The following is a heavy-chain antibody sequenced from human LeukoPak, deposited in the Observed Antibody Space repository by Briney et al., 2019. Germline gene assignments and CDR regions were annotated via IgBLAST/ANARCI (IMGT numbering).Heavy chain of an antibody. CDR3: ARAGKVRGVISVFGRADYYYGMDV. CDR1: GFTFSSYA. V-gene: IGHV3-30*04. D-gene: IGHD3-10*01. J-gene: IGHJ6*02. CDR2: ISYDGSNK. Sequence: QPGRSLRLSCAASGFTFSSYAMHWVRQAPGKGLEWVAVISYDGSNKYYADSVKGRFTISRDNSKNTLYLQMNSLRAEDTAVYYCARAGKVRGVISVFGRADYYYGMDVWGQGTTVTVSS.